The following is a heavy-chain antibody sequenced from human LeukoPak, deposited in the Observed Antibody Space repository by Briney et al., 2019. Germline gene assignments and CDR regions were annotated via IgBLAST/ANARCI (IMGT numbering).Heavy chain of an antibody. D-gene: IGHD3-3*01. V-gene: IGHV1-18*01. J-gene: IGHJ6*03. CDR2: ISAYNGNT. CDR1: GYTFTSYG. CDR3: ARVGDGDYESYMDV. Sequence: ASVKVSCKASGYTFTSYGISWVRQAPGQGLEWMGWISAYNGNTNYARKLQGRVTMTTDTSTSTAYMELRSLRSDDTAVYYCARVGDGDYESYMDVWGKGTTVTVSS.